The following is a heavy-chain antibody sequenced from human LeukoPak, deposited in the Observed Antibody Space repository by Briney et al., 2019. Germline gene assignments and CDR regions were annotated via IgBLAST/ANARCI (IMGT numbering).Heavy chain of an antibody. CDR3: AKWGDYDVLTGYYVSDY. CDR2: ITGSGGNT. CDR1: GFTFSNYA. D-gene: IGHD3-9*01. J-gene: IGHJ4*02. Sequence: GASLRLSCAASGFTFSNYAMSWVRQAPGKGLEWVSAITGSGGNTYYADSVKGRFTISRDNSKNTVFLQTNSLRAEDTAVCYCAKWGDYDVLTGYYVSDYWGQGTLVTVSS. V-gene: IGHV3-23*01.